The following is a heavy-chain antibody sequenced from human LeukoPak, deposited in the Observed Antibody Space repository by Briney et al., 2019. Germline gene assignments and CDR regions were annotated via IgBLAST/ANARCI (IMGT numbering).Heavy chain of an antibody. J-gene: IGHJ4*02. V-gene: IGHV4-4*02. CDR1: GGSISSTNW. CDR3: AREGGPYRPLDY. Sequence: SETLSLTCGVSGGSISSTNWWTWVRQPPGEGLEWIGEVHLSGRTNYNPSLESRVTMSVDMSENHISLKLTSVTAADTAVYYCAREGGPYRPLDYSGQGALVTVSS. CDR2: VHLSGRT.